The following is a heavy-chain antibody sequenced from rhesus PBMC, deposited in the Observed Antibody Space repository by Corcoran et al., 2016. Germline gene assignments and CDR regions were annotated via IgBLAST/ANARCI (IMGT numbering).Heavy chain of an antibody. J-gene: IGHJ4*01. CDR1: GFTFSSYG. Sequence: EVQLVETGGGLVQPGGSLKLSCAASGFTFSSYGMSWVRQAPGKGLEWVSAINRGGGTTYYADSVKGRFTISRDNSKNPLSLQMNSLRAEDTAVYYCAKRGIAGTETHFDYWGQGVLVTVSS. CDR2: INRGGGTT. CDR3: AKRGIAGTETHFDY. V-gene: IGHV3S5*01. D-gene: IGHD1-20*01.